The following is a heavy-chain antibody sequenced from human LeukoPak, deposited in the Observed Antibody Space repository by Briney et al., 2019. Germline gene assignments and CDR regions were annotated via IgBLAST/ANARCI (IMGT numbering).Heavy chain of an antibody. CDR3: ARDWVPTNLAVAHAFDI. CDR2: IYYGGSS. Sequence: SETLSLTCTVSGGSIRGYYWSWIRRPPGKGLEWIGYIYYGGSSNYNPSLKSRLTISVDMSNNHFSLKLNSVTAADTAVYYCARDWVPTNLAVAHAFDIWGQGTTVTVSS. J-gene: IGHJ3*02. V-gene: IGHV4-59*01. CDR1: GGSIRGYY. D-gene: IGHD6-19*01.